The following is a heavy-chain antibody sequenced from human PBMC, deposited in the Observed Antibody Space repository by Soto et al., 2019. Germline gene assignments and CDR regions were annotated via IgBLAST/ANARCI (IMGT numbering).Heavy chain of an antibody. CDR3: ARGSGYCSSTSCYRDPQYYYYYGMDV. CDR1: GYTFTSYY. D-gene: IGHD2-2*01. Sequence: ASVKVSCKASGYTFTSYYMHWVRQAPGQGLEWMGIINPSGDSTSYAQKFQGRVTMTRDTSTSTVYMELSSLRSEDTAVYYCARGSGYCSSTSCYRDPQYYYYYGMDVWGQGTTVTVSS. V-gene: IGHV1-46*03. J-gene: IGHJ6*02. CDR2: INPSGDST.